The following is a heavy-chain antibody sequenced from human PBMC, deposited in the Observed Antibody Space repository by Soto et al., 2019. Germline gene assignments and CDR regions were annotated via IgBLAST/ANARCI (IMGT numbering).Heavy chain of an antibody. CDR1: GDSITISDYY. D-gene: IGHD6-6*01. J-gene: IGHJ4*02. Sequence: QLQLQESGPGLVKPSETLSLTCTVSGDSITISDYYWGWIRQPPGKGLEFIGIIFYSGNTYYNPSLRSRLTISVDTSKNQFSLKLTSVTAADTAVYYCARYTREIADGPFFDYWGQGTLLTVSS. CDR3: ARYTREIADGPFFDY. V-gene: IGHV4-39*01. CDR2: IFYSGNT.